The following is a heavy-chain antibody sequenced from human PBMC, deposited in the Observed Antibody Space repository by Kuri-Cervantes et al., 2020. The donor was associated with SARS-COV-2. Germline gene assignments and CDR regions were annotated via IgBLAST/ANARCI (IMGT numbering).Heavy chain of an antibody. CDR3: ARSAARPSLDY. J-gene: IGHJ4*02. CDR2: IGTAGDT. D-gene: IGHD6-6*01. CDR1: GFTFSSYD. V-gene: IGHV3-13*01. Sequence: GGSLRLSCAASGFTFSSYDMHWVRQATGKGLEWVSAIGTAGDTYYPGSVKGRFTISRDNSKNTLYLQMNSLRAEDTAVYYCARSAARPSLDYWGQGTLVTVSS.